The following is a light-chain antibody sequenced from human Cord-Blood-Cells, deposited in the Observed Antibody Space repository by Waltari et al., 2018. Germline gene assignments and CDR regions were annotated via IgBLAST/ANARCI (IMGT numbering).Light chain of an antibody. V-gene: IGLV2-14*01. J-gene: IGLJ1*01. CDR1: RTHVGCSNY. Sequence: QSALTQPAPVRMPPGQSTTISCTGSRTHVGCSNYVSWYQQHPGRAPKLMIYEVSNLPSGVSNRFSGSKSGNTASLTISGLQAEDEADYYCSSYTSSSTYVFGTGTKVTVL. CDR3: SSYTSSSTYV. CDR2: EVS.